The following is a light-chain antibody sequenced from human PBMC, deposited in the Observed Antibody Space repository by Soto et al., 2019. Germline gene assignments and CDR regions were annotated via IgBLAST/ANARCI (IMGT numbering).Light chain of an antibody. CDR3: QQYDNYSRT. CDR1: HSISNW. V-gene: IGKV1-5*03. CDR2: RAS. Sequence: DIQMTQSHSTLSASVGDRVTITCRASHSISNWLAWYQQKPGKAPKLLIYRASNLEGGVPSRFSGSGSGTEFTLTISSLQPDDFATYYCQQYDNYSRTFGQGTKVDI. J-gene: IGKJ1*01.